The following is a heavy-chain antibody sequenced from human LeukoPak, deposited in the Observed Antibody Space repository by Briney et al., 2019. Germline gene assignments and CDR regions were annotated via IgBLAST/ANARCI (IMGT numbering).Heavy chain of an antibody. CDR1: GSTFPTYS. CDR3: AKGIFGVIHNGIDV. V-gene: IGHV3-23*01. CDR2: INAAGDDM. Sequence: HPGGSLRLSCVASGSTFPTYSMAWVRQAPGKGLDWVSSINAAGDDMYYADSVKGRFSISRDNLKNTLYLQMYSLRAEDRAIYYCAKGIFGVIHNGIDVWGQGTAVTVSS. J-gene: IGHJ6*02. D-gene: IGHD3-3*01.